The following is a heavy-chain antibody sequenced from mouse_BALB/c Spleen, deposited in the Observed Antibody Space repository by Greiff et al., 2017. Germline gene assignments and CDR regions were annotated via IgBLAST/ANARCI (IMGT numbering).Heavy chain of an antibody. Sequence: DVHLVESGGGLVKPGGSLKLSCAASGFTFSDYYMYWVRQTPEKRLEWVATISDGGSYTYYPDSVKGRFTISRDNAKNNLYLQMSSLKSEDTAMYYCARDRTTVPYYAMDYWGQGTSVTVSS. CDR2: ISDGGSYT. V-gene: IGHV5-4*02. CDR1: GFTFSDYY. J-gene: IGHJ4*01. D-gene: IGHD1-1*01. CDR3: ARDRTTVPYYAMDY.